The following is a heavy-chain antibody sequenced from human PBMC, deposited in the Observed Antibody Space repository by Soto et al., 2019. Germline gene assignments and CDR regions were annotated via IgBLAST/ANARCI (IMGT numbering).Heavy chain of an antibody. V-gene: IGHV4-34*01. J-gene: IGHJ4*02. CDR3: ARGRPTMVRGVTFFY. Sequence: HVQLQQWGAGLLKPSETLSLTCAVYGGSFSGYYWSWIRQPPGKGLEWIGDINHSGSTNYNPSLNSRVTTSVDTSKNQFSLKLSSVTAADTAVYYCARGRPTMVRGVTFFYWGQGTLVTVSS. CDR2: INHSGST. CDR1: GGSFSGYY. D-gene: IGHD3-10*01.